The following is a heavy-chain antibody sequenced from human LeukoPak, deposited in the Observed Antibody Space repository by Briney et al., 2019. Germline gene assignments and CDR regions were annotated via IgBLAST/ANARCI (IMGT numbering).Heavy chain of an antibody. J-gene: IGHJ1*01. D-gene: IGHD3-22*01. V-gene: IGHV1-69*06. CDR3: ASAYYYDSSGYPFQH. Sequence: SVKVSCKASGGTFSSYAISWVRQAPGQGLEWMGRIIPIFGTANYAQKFQGRVTITADKSTSTAYMELSSLRSEGTAVYYCASAYYYDSSGYPFQHWGQGTLVTVSS. CDR1: GGTFSSYA. CDR2: IIPIFGTA.